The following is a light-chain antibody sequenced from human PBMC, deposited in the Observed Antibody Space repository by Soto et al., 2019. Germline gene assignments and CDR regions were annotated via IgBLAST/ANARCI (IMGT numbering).Light chain of an antibody. Sequence: QSVLTQPASVSGSPGQSIAISCTGTSSDVGGFNYVSWYQQHPGKAPKFMIYDVSSRPSGVSDRFSGSKSGNTASLTISGLQAEDEADYYCRSYPPSSPYVFGTGTKVTVL. CDR1: SSDVGGFNY. CDR3: RSYPPSSPYV. J-gene: IGLJ1*01. V-gene: IGLV2-14*03. CDR2: DVS.